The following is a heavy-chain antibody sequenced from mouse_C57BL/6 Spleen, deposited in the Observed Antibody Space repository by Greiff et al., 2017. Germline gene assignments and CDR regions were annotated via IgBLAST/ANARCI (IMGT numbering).Heavy chain of an antibody. CDR2: ISYDGSN. Sequence: EVKLMESGPGLVKPSQSLSLTCSVTGYSITSGYYWNWIRQFPGNKLEWMGYISYDGSNNYNPSLKNRISITRDTSKNQCFLKLNSVTTEDTATYYCARAEDYEGYFDYWGQGTTLTVSS. D-gene: IGHD2-4*01. CDR1: GYSITSGYY. V-gene: IGHV3-6*01. CDR3: ARAEDYEGYFDY. J-gene: IGHJ2*01.